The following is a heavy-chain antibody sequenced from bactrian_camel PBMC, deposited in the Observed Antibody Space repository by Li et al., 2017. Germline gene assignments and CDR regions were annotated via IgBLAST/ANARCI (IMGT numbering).Heavy chain of an antibody. J-gene: IGHJ4*01. Sequence: HVQLVESGGGSVQAGGSLRLSCAASGPTYATRGMAWFRQIPGQKRVAVATIDTDGMATYRDSVKGRFTISQDNAKRTVYLRMNALKPEDSAMYYCVAATRPVGGNCPIFVSYNAWGQGTQVTVS. D-gene: IGHD7*01. V-gene: IGHV3S53*01. CDR2: IDTDGMA. CDR1: GPTYATRG. CDR3: VAATRPVGGNCPIFVSYNA.